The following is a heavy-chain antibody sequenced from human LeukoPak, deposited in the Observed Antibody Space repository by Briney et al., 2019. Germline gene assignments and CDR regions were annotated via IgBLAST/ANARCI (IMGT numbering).Heavy chain of an antibody. J-gene: IGHJ4*02. Sequence: GGSLRLSCAASGFTFSSYSMNWVRQAPGKGLEWVSSISSSSSYIYYADSVKGRSTISRDNSKNTLYLQMNSLRPEDTALYYCAKGWGIPVFGVVTNWGQGTLVTVSS. CDR3: AKGWGIPVFGVVTN. V-gene: IGHV3-21*01. CDR2: ISSSSSYI. CDR1: GFTFSSYS. D-gene: IGHD3-3*01.